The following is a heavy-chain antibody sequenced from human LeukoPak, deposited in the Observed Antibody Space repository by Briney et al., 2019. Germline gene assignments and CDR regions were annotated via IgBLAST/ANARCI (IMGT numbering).Heavy chain of an antibody. CDR2: INWNGGST. V-gene: IGHV3-20*04. D-gene: IGHD2-2*01. J-gene: IGHJ3*02. CDR3: ARSGVPAAPGGAFDI. CDR1: GFTFDDYG. Sequence: GGSLRLSCAASGFTFDDYGMSWVRQAPGKGLEWVSGINWNGGSTGYADSVKGRFTISRDNAKNSLYLQMNSLRAEDTALYYCARSGVPAAPGGAFDIWGQGTMVTVSS.